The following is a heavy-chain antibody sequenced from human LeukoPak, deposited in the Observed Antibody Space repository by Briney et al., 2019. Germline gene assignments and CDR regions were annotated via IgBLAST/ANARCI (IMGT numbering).Heavy chain of an antibody. Sequence: GGSLRLSCAASGFTYSSYEMNWVRQAPGKGLEWVSYINSGSSAKYYAASVKGRFIISRDDAKNSLYPQMNSLRAEDTAVYCCARWSRFLEWLSPDGFDIWGQGTMVTVSS. CDR2: INSGSSAK. D-gene: IGHD3-3*01. J-gene: IGHJ3*02. CDR3: ARWSRFLEWLSPDGFDI. CDR1: GFTYSSYE. V-gene: IGHV3-48*03.